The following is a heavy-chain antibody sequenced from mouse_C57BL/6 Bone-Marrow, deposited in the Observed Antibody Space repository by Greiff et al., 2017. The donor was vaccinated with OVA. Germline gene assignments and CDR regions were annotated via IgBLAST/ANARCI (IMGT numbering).Heavy chain of an antibody. CDR1: GYSFTGYY. CDR3: ARETYYGSRDY. D-gene: IGHD1-1*01. Sequence: VQLQQSGPELVKPGASVKISCKASGYSFTGYYMNWVKQSPEKSLECIGEINPSTGGTTYNQKFKAKATLTVDKSSSTAYMQLKSLTSEDSAVYYCARETYYGSRDYWGQGTTLTVSS. V-gene: IGHV1-42*01. J-gene: IGHJ2*01. CDR2: INPSTGGT.